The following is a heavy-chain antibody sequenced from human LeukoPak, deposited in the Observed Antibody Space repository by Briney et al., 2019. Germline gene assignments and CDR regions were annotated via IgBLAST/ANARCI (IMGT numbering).Heavy chain of an antibody. J-gene: IGHJ5*02. Sequence: SETLSLTCDESGGSFTSTNWWTWVRQPPGKGLEWIGEGHLDGRTDYNPSLKSRVTISLDTSKNQFSLKLSSVTSAGTVLYYCARVRCLGYCSSTSGGSGFDPWGQGTLVTVSS. CDR3: ARVRCLGYCSSTSGGSGFDP. V-gene: IGHV4-4*02. D-gene: IGHD2-2*01. CDR1: GGSFTSTNW. CDR2: GHLDGRT.